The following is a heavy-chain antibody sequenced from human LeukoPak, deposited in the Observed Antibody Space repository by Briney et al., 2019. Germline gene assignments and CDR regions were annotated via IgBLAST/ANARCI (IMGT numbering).Heavy chain of an antibody. V-gene: IGHV3-21*01. CDR1: GFTFSSYS. Sequence: GGSLRLSCAASGFTFSSYSMNWVRQAPGKGLEWVSPISSSSSYIYYADSVKGRFTISRYNAKNSLYLQMNSLRAEDTAVYYCAGGRDYDFWSGKTYLDYWGQGTLVTVSS. CDR2: ISSSSSYI. D-gene: IGHD3-3*01. J-gene: IGHJ4*02. CDR3: AGGRDYDFWSGKTYLDY.